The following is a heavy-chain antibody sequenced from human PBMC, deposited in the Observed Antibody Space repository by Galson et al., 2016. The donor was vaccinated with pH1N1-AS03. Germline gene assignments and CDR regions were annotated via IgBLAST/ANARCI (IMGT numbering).Heavy chain of an antibody. CDR2: IDPSIGST. CDR1: GYTFSRYY. J-gene: IGHJ4*02. D-gene: IGHD3-10*01. CDR3: ATYGSGSRGGLDY. V-gene: IGHV1-46*01. Sequence: SVKVSCKASGYTFSRYYMHWMRQAPGQGPERMGVIDPSIGSTTYAQKFQGRVNMTRDTATTTAYMELRSLRSDDTAVYYCATYGSGSRGGLDYWGQGALITVSS.